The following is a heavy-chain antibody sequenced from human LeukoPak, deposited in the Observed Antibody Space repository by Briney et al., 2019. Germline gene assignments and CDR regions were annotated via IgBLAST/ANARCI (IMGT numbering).Heavy chain of an antibody. CDR1: GGTFSNYA. CDR2: IIPIVGIA. Sequence: SVKVSCKASGGTFSNYAISWVRQAPGQGLEWMGGIIPIVGIANYAQKFQGRVTIIADKSTNTAYMELSSLRSEDTALYYCARSVVPAAKTMRWYRYYGMDVWGQGTTVTVPS. D-gene: IGHD2-2*01. J-gene: IGHJ6*02. CDR3: ARSVVPAAKTMRWYRYYGMDV. V-gene: IGHV1-69*17.